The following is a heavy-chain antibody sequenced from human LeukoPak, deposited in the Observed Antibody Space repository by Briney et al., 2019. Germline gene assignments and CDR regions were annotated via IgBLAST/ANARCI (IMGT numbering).Heavy chain of an antibody. V-gene: IGHV3-30*18. CDR1: GFTFSSYG. Sequence: PGGSLRLSCAASGFTFSSYGMHWVRQPPGKGLEWVAVISYDGTNKNYADSVKGRLTISRDNSKNTPYLQMNSLRAENTAVYYCAKEAGSPRTFDIWGQGTMVTVSS. D-gene: IGHD6-13*01. CDR2: ISYDGTNK. CDR3: AKEAGSPRTFDI. J-gene: IGHJ3*02.